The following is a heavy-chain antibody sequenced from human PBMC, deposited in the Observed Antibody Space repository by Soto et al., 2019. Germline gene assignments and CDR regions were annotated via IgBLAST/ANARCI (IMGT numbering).Heavy chain of an antibody. Sequence: EVQLLESGGGLVQPGGSLSLSCAASGFTFSIYAMSWVRQAPGKGLEWVSGISSSGGTTYSADSVKGRFTISRDNSKNIVYLELNSLGAEDTALYFCGRRNWNCSSTSCFVLGAFDIWGQGTMVIVSS. CDR2: ISSSGGTT. V-gene: IGHV3-23*01. J-gene: IGHJ3*02. CDR3: GRRNWNCSSTSCFVLGAFDI. D-gene: IGHD2-2*01. CDR1: GFTFSIYA.